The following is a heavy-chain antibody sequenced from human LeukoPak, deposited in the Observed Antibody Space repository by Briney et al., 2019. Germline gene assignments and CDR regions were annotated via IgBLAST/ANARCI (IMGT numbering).Heavy chain of an antibody. CDR2: ISYDGSNK. CDR1: GFTFSSYG. V-gene: IGHV3-30*18. Sequence: GGSLRLSCAASGFTFSSYGMHWVRRAPGKGLEWVAVISYDGSNKYYADSVKGRFTISRDNSKNTLYLQMNSLRAEDTAVYYCAKDQVAEYYYYYGMDVWGQGTTVTVSS. J-gene: IGHJ6*02. D-gene: IGHD6-13*01. CDR3: AKDQVAEYYYYYGMDV.